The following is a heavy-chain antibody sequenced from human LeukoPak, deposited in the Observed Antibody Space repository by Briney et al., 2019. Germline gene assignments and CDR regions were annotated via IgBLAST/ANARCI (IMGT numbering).Heavy chain of an antibody. CDR3: ARDLRDYDFWSGYFWAFDY. V-gene: IGHV1-2*02. CDR2: INPNSGGT. D-gene: IGHD3-3*01. Sequence: GASVKVSCKASGYTFSSYHMHWVRQAPGQGLEWMGWINPNSGGTKYAEKFQGRVTMTRDTSISTAYMELSSLRSDDTAMYYCARDLRDYDFWSGYFWAFDYWGQGTLVTVSS. CDR1: GYTFSSYH. J-gene: IGHJ4*02.